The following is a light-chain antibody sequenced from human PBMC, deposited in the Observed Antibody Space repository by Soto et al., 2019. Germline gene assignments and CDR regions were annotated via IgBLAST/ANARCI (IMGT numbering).Light chain of an antibody. Sequence: QSALTQPASVSGSPGQSITISCTGTSSDIGSYNLVSWYQQHPGKAPKLMIYEGSKRPSGVSNRFSGSKSGNTASLTISVLQAEDEAAYYCCSYAGSSSEVFGGGTQLTVL. CDR3: CSYAGSSSEV. V-gene: IGLV2-23*01. CDR1: SSDIGSYNL. J-gene: IGLJ2*01. CDR2: EGS.